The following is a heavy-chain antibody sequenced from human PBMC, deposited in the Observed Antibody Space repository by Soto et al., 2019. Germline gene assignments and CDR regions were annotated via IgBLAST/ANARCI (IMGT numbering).Heavy chain of an antibody. CDR2: IYRGRAT. CDR1: GFSVSNTY. V-gene: IGHV3-53*01. D-gene: IGHD6-25*01. J-gene: IGHJ3*02. CDR3: ARDRSDSSRADTFDI. Sequence: GGSLRLSCAVSGFSVSNTYMSWVRQAPGKGLEWISVIYRGRATYYADSVKGRFTISRDDSRNTVYLQMNSLTTEDTAVYFCARDRSDSSRADTFDIWGQGTMVTVSS.